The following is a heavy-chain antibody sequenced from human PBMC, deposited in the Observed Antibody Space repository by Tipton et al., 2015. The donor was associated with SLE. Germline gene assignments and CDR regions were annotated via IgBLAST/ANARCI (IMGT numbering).Heavy chain of an antibody. CDR3: ARRGRYSSSWDFDY. CDR2: IYYSGST. V-gene: IGHV4-59*01. CDR1: GGSFSGYY. Sequence: TLSLTCAVYGGSFSGYYWSWIRQPPGKGLEWIGYIYYSGSTNYNPSLKSRVTISVDTSKNQFSLKLSSVTAADTAVYYCARRGRYSSSWDFDYWGQGTLVTVSS. D-gene: IGHD6-13*01. J-gene: IGHJ4*02.